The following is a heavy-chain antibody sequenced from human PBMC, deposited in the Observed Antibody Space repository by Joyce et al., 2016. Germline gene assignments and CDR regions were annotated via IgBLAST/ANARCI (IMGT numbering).Heavy chain of an antibody. Sequence: QVQLVQSGAEVKKPGASVKVSCKASGYTFINYYMHWVRQAPGQGLEWMGIINPSGGSTNSAQKFQGRVTMTRDTSTSTVYMELSSLRSEDTAVYYCARDTAMATGYYYYGMDVWGQGTTVTVSS. CDR3: ARDTAMATGYYYYGMDV. D-gene: IGHD5-18*01. J-gene: IGHJ6*02. CDR1: GYTFINYY. CDR2: INPSGGST. V-gene: IGHV1-46*01.